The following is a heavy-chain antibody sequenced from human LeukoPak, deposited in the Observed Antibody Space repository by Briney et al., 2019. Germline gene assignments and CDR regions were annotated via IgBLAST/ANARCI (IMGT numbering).Heavy chain of an antibody. D-gene: IGHD6-19*01. Sequence: PSETLSLTCTVSGGSISIYYWNWIRQPAGKGLEYIGRIYTSGSTNYNPSLKSRVTMSVDTSKNQFSLKLNSVTPADTAVYFCAGESSYVAVTGRGGWFDPWGQGTLVTVSS. CDR1: GGSISIYY. J-gene: IGHJ5*02. CDR3: AGESSYVAVTGRGGWFDP. CDR2: IYTSGST. V-gene: IGHV4-4*07.